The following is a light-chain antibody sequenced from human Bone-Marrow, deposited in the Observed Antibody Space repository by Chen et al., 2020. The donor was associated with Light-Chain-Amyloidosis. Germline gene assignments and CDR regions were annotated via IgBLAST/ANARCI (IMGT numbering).Light chain of an antibody. CDR2: DAS. V-gene: IGKV3-11*01. CDR3: QQSTNSPLT. J-gene: IGKJ4*01. Sequence: DIVMTQSPATLSLSPGERATLSCRASQSVKTDLAWYQQKPGQAPRLLIYDASNRATGIPARFSGSGSGTDFILTISSLQPGDFAVYYCQQSTNSPLTFGGGTKVEIK. CDR1: QSVKTD.